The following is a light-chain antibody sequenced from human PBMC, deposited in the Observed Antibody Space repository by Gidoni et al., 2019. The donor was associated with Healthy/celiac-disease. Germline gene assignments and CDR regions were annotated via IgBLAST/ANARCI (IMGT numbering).Light chain of an antibody. CDR1: NIGSKS. CDR2: DDS. CDR3: QVWDSSSDHPGV. Sequence: SYVLTQPPSVSVAPRKTARITCGGNNIGSKSVHWYQLKPGQAPVLVVYDDSDRPSGIPERFSGSNSGNTATLTISRVEAGDEADYYCQVWDSSSDHPGVFGTGTKVTVL. V-gene: IGLV3-21*03. J-gene: IGLJ1*01.